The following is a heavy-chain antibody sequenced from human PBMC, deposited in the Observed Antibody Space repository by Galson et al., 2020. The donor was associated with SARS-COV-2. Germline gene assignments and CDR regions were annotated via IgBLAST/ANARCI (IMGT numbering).Heavy chain of an antibody. D-gene: IGHD3-10*01. J-gene: IGHJ4*02. Sequence: SVKVSCKTSGFTFTSSAVQWVRQARGQRLEWIGWIVVGSGDTKYAQKFQERVTITRDMSTSTAYMELSSLRSKDTAVYYCAAITMVRGPAYWGQGTLVTVSS. V-gene: IGHV1-58*01. CDR2: IVVGSGDT. CDR3: AAITMVRGPAY. CDR1: GFTFTSSA.